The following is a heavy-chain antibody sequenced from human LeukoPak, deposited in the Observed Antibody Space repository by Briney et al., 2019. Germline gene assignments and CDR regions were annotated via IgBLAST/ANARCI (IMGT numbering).Heavy chain of an antibody. J-gene: IGHJ6*04. D-gene: IGHD3-10*02. CDR3: AELGITMIGGV. CDR2: ISTSGSTI. V-gene: IGHV3-48*03. Sequence: GGSLRLSCAASGFTFSSYEMNWVRQAPGKGLEWVSDISTSGSTIYYADSVKGRFTISRDNAKNSLYLQMNSLRAEDTAVYYCAELGITMIGGVWGKGTTVTISS. CDR1: GFTFSSYE.